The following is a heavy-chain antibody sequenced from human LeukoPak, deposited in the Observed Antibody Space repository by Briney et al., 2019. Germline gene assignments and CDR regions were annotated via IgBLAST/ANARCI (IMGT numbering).Heavy chain of an antibody. Sequence: PSETLSFTCTVSGGSISTYYWSWIRQPPGKGLEWIGYIYYSGSTNYNPSLKSRVTISVDMSKNQFSLKLSSVTAADTAVYYCARRGNWFDPWGQGTLVTVSS. J-gene: IGHJ5*02. V-gene: IGHV4-59*08. CDR1: GGSISTYY. CDR2: IYYSGST. CDR3: ARRGNWFDP.